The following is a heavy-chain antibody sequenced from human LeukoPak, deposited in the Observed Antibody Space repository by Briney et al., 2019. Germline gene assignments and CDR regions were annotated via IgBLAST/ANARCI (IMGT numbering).Heavy chain of an antibody. CDR3: ARQDYGDYQLGY. CDR2: INPNSGGT. V-gene: IGHV1-2*02. CDR1: GYTFTGFY. Sequence: ASVKVSCKASGYTFTGFYIHWVRQAPGQGLEWMGWINPNSGGTKYAQRFQGRVTMTRDTSISTAYMELSRLRSDDTAVYYCARQDYGDYQLGYWGQGTLVTVSS. J-gene: IGHJ4*02. D-gene: IGHD4-17*01.